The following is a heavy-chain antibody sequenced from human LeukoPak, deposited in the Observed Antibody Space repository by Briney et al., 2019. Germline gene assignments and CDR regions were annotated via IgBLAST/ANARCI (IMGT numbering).Heavy chain of an antibody. D-gene: IGHD6-19*01. Sequence: PGGSLRLSCAASGFTFNSYAMNWVRQAPGKGLEWVSGISGSGGSTHYADSVKGRFTISRDNSKNTLYLQMNSLRAEDTAIYYCAKGQGYSSGWYYYGMDVWGQGTTVTVSS. CDR2: ISGSGGST. CDR3: AKGQGYSSGWYYYGMDV. J-gene: IGHJ6*02. V-gene: IGHV3-23*01. CDR1: GFTFNSYA.